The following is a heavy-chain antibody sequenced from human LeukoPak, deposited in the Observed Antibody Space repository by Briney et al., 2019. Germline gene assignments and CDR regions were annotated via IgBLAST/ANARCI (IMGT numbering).Heavy chain of an antibody. CDR3: ARDHNWNDDPNY. Sequence: GGSLRLSCAASGFTFNTYSMNWVRRAPGKGLEWVSSISSSGTYKYYTDSVKGRSTISRDNAKNSLYLQMNSLRAEDTAVYYCARDHNWNDDPNYWGQGTLVTVSS. J-gene: IGHJ4*02. D-gene: IGHD1-1*01. V-gene: IGHV3-21*01. CDR1: GFTFNTYS. CDR2: ISSSGTYK.